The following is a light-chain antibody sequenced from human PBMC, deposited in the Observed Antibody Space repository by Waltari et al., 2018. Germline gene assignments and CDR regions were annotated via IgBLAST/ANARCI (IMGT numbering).Light chain of an antibody. CDR1: NYNIGNNS. Sequence: QSVLSQPPSASGTPGQRVTISCSGTNYNIGNNSVYWYHQLPGTAPKLLIYRNNQRPSGVPDRCSGSKSGTSASLAISGLRAEDEAHYYCASWDGSLGGVIFGGGTKLTVL. CDR2: RNN. J-gene: IGLJ2*01. CDR3: ASWDGSLGGVI. V-gene: IGLV1-47*01.